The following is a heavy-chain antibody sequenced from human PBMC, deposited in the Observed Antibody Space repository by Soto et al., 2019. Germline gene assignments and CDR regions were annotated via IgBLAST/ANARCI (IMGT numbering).Heavy chain of an antibody. J-gene: IGHJ4*02. Sequence: QVQLVESGGGVVQPGRSLRLSCAASGFTFSSYAMHWVRQAPGKGLEWVAVISYDGSNKYYADSVKGRFTISRDNSKNTLYLQMNSLRAEDTAVYYCARACIGGERLSCYFDYWGQGTLVTVSS. V-gene: IGHV3-30-3*01. CDR2: ISYDGSNK. D-gene: IGHD1-1*01. CDR1: GFTFSSYA. CDR3: ARACIGGERLSCYFDY.